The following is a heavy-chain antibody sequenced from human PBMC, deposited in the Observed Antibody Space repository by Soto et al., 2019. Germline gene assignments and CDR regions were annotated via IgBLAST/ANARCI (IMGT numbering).Heavy chain of an antibody. CDR1: GGSISSSSYY. CDR3: ARERTMVRGVLDV. Sequence: SETLSLTCTVSGGSISSSSYYWGWIRQPPGKGLEWIGSIYYSGSTYYNPSLKSRVTISVDTSKNQFSLKLSSVTAADTAVYYCARERTMVRGVLDVWGQGTTVTVSS. CDR2: IYYSGST. V-gene: IGHV4-39*02. D-gene: IGHD3-10*01. J-gene: IGHJ6*02.